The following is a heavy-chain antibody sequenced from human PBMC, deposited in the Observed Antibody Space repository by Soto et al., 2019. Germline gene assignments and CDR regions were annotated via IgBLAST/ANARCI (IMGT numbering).Heavy chain of an antibody. CDR2: IYYSGTT. CDR1: GYPISSINW. V-gene: IGHV4-28*01. D-gene: IGHD1-26*01. CDR3: ARREIQGPIDY. Sequence: SDTLFLTCVLFGYPISSINWWGWIRQPPGKGLEWIGYIYYSGTTYYNPSLKSRVTMSVDTSKNQFSLKLTSVTAVDTAVYYCARREIQGPIDYWGQG. J-gene: IGHJ4*02.